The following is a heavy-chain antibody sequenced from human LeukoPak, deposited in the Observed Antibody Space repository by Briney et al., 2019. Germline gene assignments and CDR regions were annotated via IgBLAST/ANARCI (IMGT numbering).Heavy chain of an antibody. J-gene: IGHJ4*02. CDR2: INPDGSRI. CDR1: GFTFSSYA. Sequence: PGGSLRLSCAASGFTFSSYAVSWVRQAPGKGPVWVSRINPDGSRIDYAESVRGRFTISRDSAKNTLYLQMNSLRAEDTAVYYCSRDFVGADDYWGQGTLVTVSS. CDR3: SRDFVGADDY. V-gene: IGHV3-74*01. D-gene: IGHD1-26*01.